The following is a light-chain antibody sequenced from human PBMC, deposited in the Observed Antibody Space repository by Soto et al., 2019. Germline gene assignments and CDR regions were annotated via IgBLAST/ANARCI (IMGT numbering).Light chain of an antibody. Sequence: IVLTHAPGTLSLSPLERASLSFRASQSLTNNYFAWYQQKPGRALRLLIDGASTRATGIPDRFSGSGSGTDFTLTISRLEPEDVAVYYCQQYEAVVTFGQGTKVDIK. J-gene: IGKJ1*01. CDR3: QQYEAVVT. CDR1: QSLTNNY. V-gene: IGKV3-20*01. CDR2: GAS.